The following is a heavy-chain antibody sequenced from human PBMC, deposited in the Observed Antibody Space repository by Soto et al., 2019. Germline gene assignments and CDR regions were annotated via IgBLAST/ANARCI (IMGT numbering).Heavy chain of an antibody. D-gene: IGHD1-20*01. CDR3: VKGGYNWNPDAFDI. V-gene: IGHV3-64D*06. CDR1: GFTFSSYA. CDR2: ISSNGGST. Sequence: GGSLRLSCAASGFTFSSYAMHWVRQAPGKGLEWVAVISSNGGSTYYADSVKGRFTISRDNSKNTLYLQMSSLRAEDTAVYYCVKGGYNWNPDAFDIWGQGTMVTVSS. J-gene: IGHJ3*02.